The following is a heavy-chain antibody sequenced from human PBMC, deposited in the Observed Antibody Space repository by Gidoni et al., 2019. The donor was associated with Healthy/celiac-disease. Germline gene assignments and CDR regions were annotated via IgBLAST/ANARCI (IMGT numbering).Heavy chain of an antibody. D-gene: IGHD5-12*01. CDR1: GSTFTGFY. J-gene: IGHJ4*02. V-gene: IGHV1-2*06. CDR3: ARGSDIVATVDY. Sequence: QVQLVQSGAEVKKPGASVTVSCKASGSTFTGFYMHWVRQAPGQGLEWRGRINPNSGGTNYAQKFQGRVTMTRDTSISTAYMELSRLRSDDTAVYYCARGSDIVATVDYWGQGTLVTVSS. CDR2: INPNSGGT.